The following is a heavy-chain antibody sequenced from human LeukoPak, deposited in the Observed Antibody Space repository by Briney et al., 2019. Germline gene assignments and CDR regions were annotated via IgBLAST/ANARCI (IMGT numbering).Heavy chain of an antibody. CDR2: IYSGSST. V-gene: IGHV3-53*05. Sequence: PGGSLRLSCAASGFTVSSNYMSWVRQAPGKGLEWVSVIYSGSSTYYADSVKGRFTISRDNSKNTLYLQMNSLRAEDTAVYYCAKGADFIAYCGGDCPPTDYWGQGTLVTVSS. CDR3: AKGADFIAYCGGDCPPTDY. J-gene: IGHJ4*02. D-gene: IGHD2-21*01. CDR1: GFTVSSNY.